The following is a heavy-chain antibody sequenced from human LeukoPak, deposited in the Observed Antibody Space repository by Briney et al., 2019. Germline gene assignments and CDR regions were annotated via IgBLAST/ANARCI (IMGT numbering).Heavy chain of an antibody. Sequence: PGGSLRLSCAASGFTFSSYAMTWVRQAPGKGLEWVSSISDSGGRTYYADSVKGRFTISRDNSKNTLYLQMNSLRAEDTAVYYCARVSYDSTPDYWGQGTLVTVSS. CDR2: ISDSGGRT. CDR3: ARVSYDSTPDY. CDR1: GFTFSSYA. V-gene: IGHV3-23*01. D-gene: IGHD3-22*01. J-gene: IGHJ4*02.